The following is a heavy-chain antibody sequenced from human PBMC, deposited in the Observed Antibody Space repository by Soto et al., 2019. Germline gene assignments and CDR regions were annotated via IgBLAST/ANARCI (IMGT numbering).Heavy chain of an antibody. V-gene: IGHV1-3*01. CDR2: INAGNGNT. D-gene: IGHD3-22*01. J-gene: IGHJ6*01. CDR1: GYTFTSYA. CDR3: ALHFPSGYGDHSYHYCMGG. Sequence: GASVKVSCKASGYTFTSYAMHWVRQAPGQRLEWMGWINAGNGNTKYSQKFQGRVTITRDTSASTAYMELSSLRSEDTAVYYCALHFPSGYGDHSYHYCMGGWGKGTTVTVSS.